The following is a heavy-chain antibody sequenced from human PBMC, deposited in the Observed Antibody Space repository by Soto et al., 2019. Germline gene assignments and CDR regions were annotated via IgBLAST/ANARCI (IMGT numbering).Heavy chain of an antibody. CDR2: IYYSGST. CDR3: ASIKRGYCSSTSCYQPFDY. D-gene: IGHD2-2*01. J-gene: IGHJ4*02. Sequence: PSETLSLTCTVSGGSISSGDYYWSWIRQPPGKGLEWIGYIYYSGSTYYNPSLKSRVTISVDTSKNQFSLKLSSVTAADTAVYYCASIKRGYCSSTSCYQPFDYWGQGTLVTVSS. V-gene: IGHV4-30-4*02. CDR1: GGSISSGDYY.